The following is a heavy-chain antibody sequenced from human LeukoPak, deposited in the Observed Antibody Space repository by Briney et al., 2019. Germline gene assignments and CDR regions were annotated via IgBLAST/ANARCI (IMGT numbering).Heavy chain of an antibody. Sequence: PGGSLRLSCAASGFTFSSSSMNWVRQAPGKGLEWVSSISSSSSYIYYADSVKGRFTISRDNAKNSLYLQMNSLRAEDTAVYYCARDKTGIAAAGTCDYWGQGTLVTVSS. J-gene: IGHJ4*02. CDR1: GFTFSSSS. CDR3: ARDKTGIAAAGTCDY. V-gene: IGHV3-21*01. D-gene: IGHD6-13*01. CDR2: ISSSSSYI.